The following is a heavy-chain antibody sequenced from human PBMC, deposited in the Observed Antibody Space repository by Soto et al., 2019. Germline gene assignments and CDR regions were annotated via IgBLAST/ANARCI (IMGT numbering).Heavy chain of an antibody. CDR3: ARDLRGYCSSTSCYPSYGMDV. D-gene: IGHD2-2*01. CDR1: GFTVSSNY. Sequence: EVQLVETGGGLIQPGGSLRLSCAASGFTVSSNYMSWVRQAPGKGLEWVSVIYSGGSTYYADSVKGRFTIFRDNSKNTLYLQMNSLRAEDTAVYYCARDLRGYCSSTSCYPSYGMDVWGQGTTVTVSS. J-gene: IGHJ6*02. CDR2: IYSGGST. V-gene: IGHV3-53*02.